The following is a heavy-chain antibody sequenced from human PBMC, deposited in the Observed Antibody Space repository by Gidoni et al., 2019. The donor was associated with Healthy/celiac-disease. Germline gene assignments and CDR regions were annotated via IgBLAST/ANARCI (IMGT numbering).Heavy chain of an antibody. Sequence: EVQLVESGGALVQSGGSLKLSCAASGFTSSGSAMNWVRQASGKGLEWVGHIRSKTNSYATAYATSVKGMFTITRDDSKNTAYLQMNSLKTEDTAVYYCTITYYDFWSGYSPFGYWGQGTLVTVSS. V-gene: IGHV3-73*02. CDR3: TITYYDFWSGYSPFGY. CDR1: GFTSSGSA. CDR2: IRSKTNSYAT. J-gene: IGHJ4*02. D-gene: IGHD3-3*01.